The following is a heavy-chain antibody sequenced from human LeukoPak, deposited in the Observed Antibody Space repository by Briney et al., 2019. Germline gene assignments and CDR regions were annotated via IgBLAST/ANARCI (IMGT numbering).Heavy chain of an antibody. J-gene: IGHJ4*02. CDR2: NIPIFGTA. Sequence: SVKVSCKASGGTLSSYAISWVRQAPGQGLEWMGGNIPIFGTANYAQKFQGKVTITADESTSTAYMELSSLRSEDTAVYYCARVKGSSSSALEIYYFDYWGQGTLVTVSS. CDR1: GGTLSSYA. V-gene: IGHV1-69*13. D-gene: IGHD6-6*01. CDR3: ARVKGSSSSALEIYYFDY.